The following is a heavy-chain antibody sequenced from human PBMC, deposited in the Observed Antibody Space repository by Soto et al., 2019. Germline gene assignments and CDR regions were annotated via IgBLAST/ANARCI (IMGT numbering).Heavy chain of an antibody. CDR3: ARYYGGNSYGMDV. Sequence: PSETLSLTCTVSGGSISSSSYYWGWIRQPPGKGLEWIGSIYYSGSTYYNPSLKSRVTISVDTSKNQFSLKLSSVTAADTAVYYRARYYGGNSYGMDVWGQGTTVTVSS. CDR1: GGSISSSSYY. D-gene: IGHD4-17*01. J-gene: IGHJ6*02. CDR2: IYYSGST. V-gene: IGHV4-39*01.